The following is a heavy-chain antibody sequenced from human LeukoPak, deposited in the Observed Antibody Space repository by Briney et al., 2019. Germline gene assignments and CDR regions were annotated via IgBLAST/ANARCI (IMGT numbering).Heavy chain of an antibody. Sequence: GRSLRLSCAASGFTFSSYGMHWVRQAPGKGLEWVAFIWYDGSNKYYADSVKGRFTISRDNSRSTLYLQMNSLRAEDTAVYNCATDRSTTYFDLWGRGTLVTVSS. CDR2: IWYDGSNK. V-gene: IGHV3-33*01. D-gene: IGHD1-14*01. J-gene: IGHJ2*01. CDR1: GFTFSSYG. CDR3: ATDRSTTYFDL.